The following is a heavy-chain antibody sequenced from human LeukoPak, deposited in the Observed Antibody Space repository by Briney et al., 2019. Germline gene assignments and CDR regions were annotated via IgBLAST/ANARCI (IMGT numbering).Heavy chain of an antibody. Sequence: ASVKVSCKASGGTFSSYAISWVRQAPGQGLEWMGWISSYNDNTNYAQKLQARVTMTTDTSTSTAYMELRSLRSDDTAVYYCAREGITMVRGAKSWFDPWGQGTLVTVSS. D-gene: IGHD3-10*01. CDR2: ISSYNDNT. J-gene: IGHJ5*02. CDR1: GGTFSSYA. CDR3: AREGITMVRGAKSWFDP. V-gene: IGHV1-18*01.